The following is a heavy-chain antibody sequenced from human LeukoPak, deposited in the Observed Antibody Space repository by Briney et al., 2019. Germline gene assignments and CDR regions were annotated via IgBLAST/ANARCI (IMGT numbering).Heavy chain of an antibody. CDR3: AKQTRDSSSWSFDY. J-gene: IGHJ4*02. CDR1: GFTFSSYA. D-gene: IGHD6-13*01. Sequence: PGGSLRLSCAASGFTFSSYAMSWVRQAPGKGLEWVSAISGSGGSTYYANSVKGRFTISRDNSKNTLYLQMNSLRAEDTAVYYCAKQTRDSSSWSFDYWGQGTLVTVSS. CDR2: ISGSGGST. V-gene: IGHV3-23*01.